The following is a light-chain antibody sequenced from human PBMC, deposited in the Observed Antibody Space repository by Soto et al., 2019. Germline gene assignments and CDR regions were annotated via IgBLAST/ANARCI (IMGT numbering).Light chain of an antibody. J-gene: IGKJ1*01. Sequence: SRSSSSLSAYVAHRVGMNCRASQSFNTWLAWYQQKPDKAPKILIYDASRLESGVPSRFSGSGSGTEFTITISSLQHDDFANYHCQQYHRYSRTFGHGNKV. CDR1: QSFNTW. CDR3: QQYHRYSRT. CDR2: DAS. V-gene: IGKV1-5*01.